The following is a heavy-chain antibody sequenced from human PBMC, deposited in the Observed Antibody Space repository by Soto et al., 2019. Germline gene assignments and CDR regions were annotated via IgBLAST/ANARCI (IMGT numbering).Heavy chain of an antibody. D-gene: IGHD1-26*01. Sequence: EVQLLESGGGLVQPGGSLRLSCAASGFTFSSYAMSWVRQAPGKGLEWVSAISGSGGSTYYADSVKGRFTISRDNSKNTLYMQMNSLRAEDTGVYYCAKEGYSGSYYVPYFDYWGQGTLVTVSS. CDR2: ISGSGGST. CDR1: GFTFSSYA. V-gene: IGHV3-23*01. J-gene: IGHJ4*02. CDR3: AKEGYSGSYYVPYFDY.